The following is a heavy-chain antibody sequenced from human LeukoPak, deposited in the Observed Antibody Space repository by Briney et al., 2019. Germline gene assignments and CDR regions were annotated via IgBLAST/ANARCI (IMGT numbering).Heavy chain of an antibody. CDR2: IYTSGST. V-gene: IGHV4-61*02. CDR3: AAYYYDIDAFDI. CDR1: GGSISSGSYY. Sequence: SQTLSLTCTVSGGSISSGSYYWSWIRQPAGKGLEWIGRIYTSGSTNYNPSLKSRVTISVDTSKNQFSLKLSSVTAADTAVYYCAAYYYDIDAFDIWGQGTMVTVSS. J-gene: IGHJ3*02. D-gene: IGHD3-22*01.